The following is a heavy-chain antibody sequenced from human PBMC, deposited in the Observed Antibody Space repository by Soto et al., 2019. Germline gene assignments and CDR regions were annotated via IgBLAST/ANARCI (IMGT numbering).Heavy chain of an antibody. D-gene: IGHD1-26*01. V-gene: IGHV3-23*01. Sequence: GGSLRLSCAASGFTFSSYAMSWVRQAPGKGLEWVSAISGSGGSTYYADSVKGRFTISRDNSKNTLYLQMNSLRAEDTAVYYCAKASGFPIVGASPPDYWGQGTLVTVSS. CDR3: AKASGFPIVGASPPDY. CDR1: GFTFSSYA. CDR2: ISGSGGST. J-gene: IGHJ4*02.